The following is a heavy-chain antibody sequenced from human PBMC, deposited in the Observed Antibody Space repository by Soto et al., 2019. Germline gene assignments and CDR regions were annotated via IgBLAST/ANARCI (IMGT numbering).Heavy chain of an antibody. CDR1: GFPFSSYG. CDR2: ISYDGSNK. CDR3: AKSISPSWNLCYYYYGMDV. V-gene: IGHV3-30*18. Sequence: SLRLSGAASGFPFSSYGIAWVPQAPGKGLEWVALISYDGSNKYYVDSVKGRFTISRDNSRNTLYLQMNSLRVEDTAVYYCAKSISPSWNLCYYYYGMDVWGQGTTVTVSS. D-gene: IGHD1-7*01. J-gene: IGHJ6*02.